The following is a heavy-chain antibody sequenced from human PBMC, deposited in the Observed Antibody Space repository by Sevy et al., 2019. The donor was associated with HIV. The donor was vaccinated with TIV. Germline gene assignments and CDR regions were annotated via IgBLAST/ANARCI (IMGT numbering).Heavy chain of an antibody. Sequence: GGSLRLSCAASGFTFTLFSMHWVRQAPGKGLEWVATISYDGGSSHYTDSVKGRFSISRDNSRNSLFLQMSSLRLDDTAVYYCALERLSTNVAEYFQNWGQGTLVTVSS. D-gene: IGHD1-1*01. J-gene: IGHJ1*01. CDR2: ISYDGGSS. V-gene: IGHV3-30*14. CDR1: GFTFTLFS. CDR3: ALERLSTNVAEYFQN.